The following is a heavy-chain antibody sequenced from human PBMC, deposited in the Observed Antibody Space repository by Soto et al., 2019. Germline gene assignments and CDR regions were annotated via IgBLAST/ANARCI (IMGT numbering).Heavy chain of an antibody. V-gene: IGHV1-18*01. Sequence: QVQLVQSGAEVKKPGASVKVSCKASGYTFTTYGISWVRQAPGQGLEWVGWISAYNGNTNYAQKLQGRVTMTTDTPASTAYMELRSRRADDTAGYYCAGGDIGTTVTPGWGQGTLVTVSS. CDR2: ISAYNGNT. D-gene: IGHD1-1*01. J-gene: IGHJ4*02. CDR3: AGGDIGTTVTPG. CDR1: GYTFTTYG.